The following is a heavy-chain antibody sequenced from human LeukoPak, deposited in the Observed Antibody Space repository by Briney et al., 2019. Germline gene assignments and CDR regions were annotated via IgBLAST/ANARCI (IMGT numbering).Heavy chain of an antibody. CDR1: GGSISSGGYY. CDR3: ARSVDTAMVIESH. J-gene: IGHJ4*02. D-gene: IGHD5-18*01. Sequence: SETLSLTCTVSGGSISSGGYYWSWIRQHPGKGLEWIGYIHYSGSTYYNPSLKSRVTISVDTSKNQFSLKLSSVTAADTAVYYRARSVDTAMVIESHWGQGTLVTVSS. CDR2: IHYSGST. V-gene: IGHV4-31*03.